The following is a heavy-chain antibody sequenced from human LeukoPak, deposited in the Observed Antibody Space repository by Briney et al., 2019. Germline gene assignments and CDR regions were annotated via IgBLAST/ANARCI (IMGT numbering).Heavy chain of an antibody. CDR3: ARDRSDNWGLFDY. J-gene: IGHJ4*02. CDR1: GGSFSGYY. Sequence: SETLSLTCAVYGGSFSGYYWSWIRQPPGKGLEWIGEINHSGSTNYNPSLKSRVTISVDTSKNQFSLKLSSVTAADTAVYYCARDRSDNWGLFDYWGQGTLVTVSS. CDR2: INHSGST. V-gene: IGHV4-34*01. D-gene: IGHD1-1*01.